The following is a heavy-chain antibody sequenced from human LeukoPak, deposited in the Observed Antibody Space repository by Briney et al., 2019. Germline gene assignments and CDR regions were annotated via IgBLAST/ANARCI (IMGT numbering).Heavy chain of an antibody. Sequence: SVKVSCKASGGTFSSYAISWVRQAPGQGLEWVGGIIPIFGTANYAQKFQGRVTITADESTSTAYMELSSLRSEDTAVYYCARAHTITMVRETISYYYMDVWGKGTTVTISS. V-gene: IGHV1-69*01. J-gene: IGHJ6*03. D-gene: IGHD3-10*01. CDR2: IIPIFGTA. CDR1: GGTFSSYA. CDR3: ARAHTITMVRETISYYYMDV.